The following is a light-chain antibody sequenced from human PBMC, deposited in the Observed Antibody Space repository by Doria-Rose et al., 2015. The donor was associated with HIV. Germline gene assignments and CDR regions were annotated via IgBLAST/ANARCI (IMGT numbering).Light chain of an antibody. Sequence: LTQPPATLSVSPGERATLSCRASQGIGSDLAWYQQKPGQAPRILIYRASIRATGIPPRFTGGGSGTEFTLTISSLQSEDFAVYFCQQYSQWPPYTFGQGTKLEVK. CDR1: QGIGSD. CDR2: RAS. CDR3: QQYSQWPPYT. J-gene: IGKJ2*01. V-gene: IGKV3-15*01.